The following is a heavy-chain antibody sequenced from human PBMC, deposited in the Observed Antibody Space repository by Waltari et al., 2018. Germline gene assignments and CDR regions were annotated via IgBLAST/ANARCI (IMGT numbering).Heavy chain of an antibody. J-gene: IGHJ6*03. CDR3: ARVPIMITFGGVIYYYYYMDV. Sequence: QVQLVQSGAEVKKPGASVKVSCKASGYTFTSYGISWVRQAPGQGLEWMGGISAYNGNTNYAQKLQGRVTMTTDTSTSTAYMELRSLRSDDTAVYYCARVPIMITFGGVIYYYYYMDVWGKGTTVTISS. CDR1: GYTFTSYG. V-gene: IGHV1-18*01. CDR2: ISAYNGNT. D-gene: IGHD3-16*01.